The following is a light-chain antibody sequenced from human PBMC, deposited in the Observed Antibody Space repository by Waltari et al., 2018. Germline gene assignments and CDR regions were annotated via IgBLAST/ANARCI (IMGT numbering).Light chain of an antibody. V-gene: IGKV1-39*01. J-gene: IGKJ1*01. Sequence: DIQMTQSPSSLSASVGARVPSTCRASQGISSYLNWYQQKPGKAPKLLIYAASSLQSGVPSRFSGSGSGTDFTLTISSLQPEDFATYYCQQSYSTPRTFGQGTKVEIK. CDR3: QQSYSTPRT. CDR2: AAS. CDR1: QGISSY.